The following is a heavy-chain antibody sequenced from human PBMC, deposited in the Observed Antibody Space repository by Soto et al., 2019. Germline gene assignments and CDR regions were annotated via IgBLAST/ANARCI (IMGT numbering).Heavy chain of an antibody. V-gene: IGHV4-59*01. CDR1: GGSISSYY. CDR3: ARYGSGSSVWFDP. CDR2: IYYSGST. Sequence: SETLSLTCTVAGGSISSYYWRWIRQPPGKGLEWIGYIYYSGSTNYNPSLKSRVTISVDTSKNQFSLKLSSVTAADTAVYYCARYGSGSSVWFDPWGQGTLVTVS. J-gene: IGHJ5*02. D-gene: IGHD3-10*01.